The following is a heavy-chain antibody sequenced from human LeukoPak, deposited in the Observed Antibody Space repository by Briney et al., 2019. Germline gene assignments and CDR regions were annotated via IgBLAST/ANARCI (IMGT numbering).Heavy chain of an antibody. CDR2: IIPIFGTA. V-gene: IGHV1-69*05. Sequence: SVKVSCKASGDTFSSYAISWVRQAPGQGLEWMGGIIPIFGTANYAQKFQGRVTITTDESTSTAYMELSSLRSEDTAVYYCARNLDYSNTYYYYYMDVWGKGTTVTVSS. CDR3: ARNLDYSNTYYYYYMDV. D-gene: IGHD4-11*01. CDR1: GDTFSSYA. J-gene: IGHJ6*03.